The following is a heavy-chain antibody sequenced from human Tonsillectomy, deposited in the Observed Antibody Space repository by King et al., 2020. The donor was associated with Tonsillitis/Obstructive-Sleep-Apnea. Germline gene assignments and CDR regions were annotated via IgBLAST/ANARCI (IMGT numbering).Heavy chain of an antibody. CDR1: GYTFTSYY. V-gene: IGHV1-46*01. D-gene: IGHD2-2*01. CDR2: INPSGGST. Sequence: QLVQSGAEVKKPGASVKVSCKASGYTFTSYYMHWVRQAPGQGLEWMGIINPSGGSTSYAQKFQGRVTMTRDTSTSKVYMELSSLRSEDTAVYYCAREGPIVVVPAASMGDDAFDIWGQGTMVTVSS. CDR3: AREGPIVVVPAASMGDDAFDI. J-gene: IGHJ3*02.